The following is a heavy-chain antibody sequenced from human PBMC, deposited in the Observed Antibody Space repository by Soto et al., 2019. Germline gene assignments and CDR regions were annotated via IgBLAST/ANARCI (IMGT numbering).Heavy chain of an antibody. Sequence: EVQLVESGGGLVQPGGSLRLSCEASGFTFRNYDMHWVRQGTGKGLEWVSGISAAGDPDYADSVEGRFTISRENAQNSFFLQMTSLRVGDTAVYYCARTDRDFYGLDVWGSGTTVIVSS. CDR1: GFTFRNYD. CDR2: ISAAGDP. CDR3: ARTDRDFYGLDV. J-gene: IGHJ6*02. V-gene: IGHV3-13*05.